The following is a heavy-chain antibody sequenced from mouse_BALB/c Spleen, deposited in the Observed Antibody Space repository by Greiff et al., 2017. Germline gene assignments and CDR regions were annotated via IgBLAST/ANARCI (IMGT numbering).Heavy chain of an antibody. CDR2: ISSGSSTI. J-gene: IGHJ4*01. Sequence: DVKLQESGGGLVQPGGSRKLSCAASGFTFSSFGMHWVRQAPEKGLEWVAYISSGSSTIYYADTVKGRFTISRDNPKNTLFLQMTSLRSEDTAMYYCARPLYYYGSSYEGAMDYWGQGTSVTVSS. CDR3: ARPLYYYGSSYEGAMDY. V-gene: IGHV5-17*02. CDR1: GFTFSSFG. D-gene: IGHD1-1*01.